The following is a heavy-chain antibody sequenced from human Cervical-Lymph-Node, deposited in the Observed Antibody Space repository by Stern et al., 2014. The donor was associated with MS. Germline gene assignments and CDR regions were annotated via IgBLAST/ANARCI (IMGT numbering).Heavy chain of an antibody. D-gene: IGHD5-12*01. CDR3: ARVAGYSLAYCYFDY. J-gene: IGHJ4*02. Sequence: VQLVESGPGLVKPSQTLSLTCTVSGASISSGGYYWSWIRQHPGEGLEFIGYIHHTGNTHYNPSLKSRVTISVDTSKNQFSLNLNSVTAADTAVYFCARVAGYSLAYCYFDYWGQGTLVTVSS. CDR2: IHHTGNT. CDR1: GASISSGGYY. V-gene: IGHV4-31*03.